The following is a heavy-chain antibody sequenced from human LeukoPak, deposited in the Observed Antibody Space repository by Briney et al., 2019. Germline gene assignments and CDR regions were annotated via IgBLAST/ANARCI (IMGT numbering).Heavy chain of an antibody. CDR1: VNYW. V-gene: IGHV3-74*01. CDR3: IRDFRSADL. J-gene: IGHJ5*02. CDR2: IYVDGRTT. Sequence: PGGSLRLSCAASVNYWMHWVRQPPGEGLVWVSRIYVDGRTTNYADSVKGRFTISRDNAKNTVYLEMNSLSVEDTATYYCIRDFRSADLWGQGTLVTVTS.